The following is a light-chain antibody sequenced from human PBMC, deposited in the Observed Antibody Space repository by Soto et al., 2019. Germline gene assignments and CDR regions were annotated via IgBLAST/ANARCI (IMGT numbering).Light chain of an antibody. CDR3: QYYDKLAKAIT. V-gene: IGKV3-20*01. CDR2: GAS. J-gene: IGKJ1*01. CDR1: QIVSSGS. Sequence: EIVFTQAPGTLSLSPGEGGSLSCMASQIVSSGSFSGYLQKPGQAPGLLIYGASKRATGTPDRLIGSGSGKDFHLNISRLQPEDFAVYYCQYYDKLAKAITVGQGTKVDIK.